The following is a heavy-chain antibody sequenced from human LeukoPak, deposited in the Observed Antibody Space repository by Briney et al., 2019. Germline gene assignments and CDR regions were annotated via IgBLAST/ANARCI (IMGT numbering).Heavy chain of an antibody. CDR3: ARGWRYYGSGSYCWFDP. V-gene: IGHV4-39*07. CDR1: ADSFSSSRYY. J-gene: IGHJ5*02. CDR2: ISYSGST. D-gene: IGHD3-10*01. Sequence: SETLSLTCAVSADSFSSSRYYWSWIRQPPGKGLEWIGTISYSGSTYYNPSLKSRVTISVDTSKNQFSLKLSSVTAADTAVYYCARGWRYYGSGSYCWFDPWGQGTLVTVSS.